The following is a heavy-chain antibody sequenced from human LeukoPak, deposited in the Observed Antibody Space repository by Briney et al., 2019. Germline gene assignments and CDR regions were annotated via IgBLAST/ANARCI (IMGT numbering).Heavy chain of an antibody. CDR3: AKDYGSLWSSGTFDY. CDR1: GFTFSTYW. V-gene: IGHV3-74*01. CDR2: INPDGSRT. D-gene: IGHD3-10*01. Sequence: PGGSLRLSCAASGFTFSTYWVHWVRQAPGKGLVWVSRINPDGSRTDYADSVKGRFTISRDNSKNTLYLQMNSLRAEDTAVYYCAKDYGSLWSSGTFDYWGQGTLVTVSS. J-gene: IGHJ4*02.